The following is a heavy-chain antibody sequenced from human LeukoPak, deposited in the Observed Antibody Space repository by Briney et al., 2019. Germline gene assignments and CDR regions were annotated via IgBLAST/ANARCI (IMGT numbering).Heavy chain of an antibody. CDR3: ARDALHLPNYDILTGQTYYYYYYMDV. D-gene: IGHD3-9*01. V-gene: IGHV3-23*01. CDR1: GFTFSSHG. CDR2: ISGSGGST. J-gene: IGHJ6*03. Sequence: GGSQRLSCAASGFTFSSHGMSWVRQAPGKGLEWVSAISGSGGSTYYADSVKGRFTISRDNSKNTLYLQMNSLRAEDTAVYYCARDALHLPNYDILTGQTYYYYYYMDVWGKGTTVTISS.